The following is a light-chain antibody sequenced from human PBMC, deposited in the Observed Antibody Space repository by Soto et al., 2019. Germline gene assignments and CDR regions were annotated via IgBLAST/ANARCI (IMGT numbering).Light chain of an antibody. CDR2: AAS. CDR3: QQTYNTQLT. J-gene: IGKJ4*01. Sequence: IQLTQSPASLTASVGDRVTISCRASQGISSYLAWCQLTPGRVPKLLCYAASSLQSGVPARFSGSGSGRDFTLTITSLQPADFAIYYRQQTYNTQLTFGGGTKV. CDR1: QGISSY. V-gene: IGKV1-39*01.